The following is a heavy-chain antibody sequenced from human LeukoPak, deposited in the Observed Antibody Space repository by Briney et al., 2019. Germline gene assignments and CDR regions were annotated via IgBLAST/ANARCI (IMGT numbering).Heavy chain of an antibody. CDR3: ARDPRATTVTTYYYAMDV. CDR2: IYSGSNT. Sequence: GGSLRLSCAASGFTVSSNYMSWVRQAPGKGLEWVSIIYSGSNTYYADSVKGRFTISRDNSKNTLYLQMNSLRAEDTAVYYCARDPRATTVTTYYYAMDVWGQGTTVTVSS. V-gene: IGHV3-53*01. CDR1: GFTVSSNY. J-gene: IGHJ6*02. D-gene: IGHD4-17*01.